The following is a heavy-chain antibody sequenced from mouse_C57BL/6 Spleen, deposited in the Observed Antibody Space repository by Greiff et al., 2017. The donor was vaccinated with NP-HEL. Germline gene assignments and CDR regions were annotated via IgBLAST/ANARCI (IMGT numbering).Heavy chain of an antibody. CDR2: IRNKANNHAT. D-gene: IGHD1-1*01. CDR3: TYYYGSSYWYFDV. J-gene: IGHJ1*03. V-gene: IGHV6-6*01. CDR1: GFTFSDAW. Sequence: EVQLQESGGGLVQPGGSMKLSCAASGFTFSDAWMDWVRQSPEKGLEWVAEIRNKANNHATYYAESVKGRFTISRDDSKSSVYLQMNSLRAEDTGIYYCTYYYGSSYWYFDVWGTGTTVTVSS.